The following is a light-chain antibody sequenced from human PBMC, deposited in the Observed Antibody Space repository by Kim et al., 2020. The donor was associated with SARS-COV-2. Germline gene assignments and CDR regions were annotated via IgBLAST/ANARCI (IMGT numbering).Light chain of an antibody. CDR1: QSVSSSY. V-gene: IGKV3-20*01. Sequence: PGENATLSCRASQSVSSSYLAWYQQKPGQAPRLLIYGASSRATGIPDRFSGSGSGTDFTLTISRLEPEDFAVYYCQQYGSSPKLTFGGGTKVDIK. CDR2: GAS. CDR3: QQYGSSPKLT. J-gene: IGKJ4*01.